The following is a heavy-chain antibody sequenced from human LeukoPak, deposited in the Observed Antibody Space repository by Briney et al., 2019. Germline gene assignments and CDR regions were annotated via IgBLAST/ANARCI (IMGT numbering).Heavy chain of an antibody. Sequence: PSQTLSPTCTVSGGSISSGSYYWSWIRQPAGKGLEWIGRIYTSGSTNYNPSLKSRVTISVDTSKNQFSLKLSSVTAADTAVYYCARIYGDPVYYYGMDVWGQGTTVTVSS. J-gene: IGHJ6*02. CDR2: IYTSGST. CDR3: ARIYGDPVYYYGMDV. D-gene: IGHD4-17*01. V-gene: IGHV4-61*02. CDR1: GGSISSGSYY.